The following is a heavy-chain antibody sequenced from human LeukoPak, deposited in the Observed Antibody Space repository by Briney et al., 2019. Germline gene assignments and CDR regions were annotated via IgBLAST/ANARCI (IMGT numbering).Heavy chain of an antibody. D-gene: IGHD4/OR15-4a*01. CDR1: GFIFSAYG. CDR2: IQSDGKKE. J-gene: IGHJ4*02. V-gene: IGHV3-30*02. CDR3: ARDIWGQQTRYFGY. Sequence: PGGSLRLSCAASGFIFSAYGIHWVRQAPGKGLEWVAWIQSDGKKEYYADSAKGRFTISRDNSKETVYLQANSLRAEDAAVYFCARDIWGQQTRYFGYWGQGTLVTVSS.